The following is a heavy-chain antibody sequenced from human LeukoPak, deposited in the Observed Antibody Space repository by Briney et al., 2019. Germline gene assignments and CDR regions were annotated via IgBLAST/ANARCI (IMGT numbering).Heavy chain of an antibody. CDR2: IYYSGST. V-gene: IGHV4-39*01. CDR1: GGSISGSSYY. Sequence: SETLSLTCTVSGGSISGSSYYWGWIRQPPGKGLEWIGSIYYSGSTYYNPSLKSRVTISVDTSKNQFSLKLNSVTATDTAVYYCARKYYDFWSGSPTALDYWGQGTLVTVSS. CDR3: ARKYYDFWSGSPTALDY. J-gene: IGHJ4*02. D-gene: IGHD3-3*01.